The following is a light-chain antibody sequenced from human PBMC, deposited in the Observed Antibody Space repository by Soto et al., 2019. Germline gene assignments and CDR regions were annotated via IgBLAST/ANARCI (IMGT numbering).Light chain of an antibody. CDR1: QSVNGDY. Sequence: EIVLTQFPDTLSLSPGERATLSCRASQSVNGDYLAWYRQKPGQAPSLLMYAKSTRATGIPDRFYGSGSGTDFTLTINRLEPEDFAVYYCQQRNNWPGTFGQGTKVDIK. CDR2: AKS. CDR3: QQRNNWPGT. J-gene: IGKJ1*01. V-gene: IGKV3D-20*02.